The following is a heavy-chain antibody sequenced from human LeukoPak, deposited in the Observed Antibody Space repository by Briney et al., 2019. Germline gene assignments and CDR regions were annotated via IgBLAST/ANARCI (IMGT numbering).Heavy chain of an antibody. Sequence: SETLSLTCTVSGGSINSHYCNWIRQSPGKGLEWIGHIYKSGSINYNPSLKSRVTISVDTSKNQFSLKLSSVTAADTAIYYCATKVRGGFDIWGQGTMVTVSS. CDR1: GGSINSHY. V-gene: IGHV4-59*11. CDR3: ATKVRGGFDI. D-gene: IGHD2-15*01. CDR2: IYKSGSI. J-gene: IGHJ3*02.